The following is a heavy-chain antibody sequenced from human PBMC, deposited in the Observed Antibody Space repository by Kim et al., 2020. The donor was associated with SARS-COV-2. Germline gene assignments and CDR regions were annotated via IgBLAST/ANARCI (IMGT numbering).Heavy chain of an antibody. V-gene: IGHV1-18*04. Sequence: ASVKVSCKASGYTFTSYGIGWVRQAPGQGLEWMGWISAYNGNTNYAQKLQGRVTMTTDTSTSTAYMELRSLRSDDTAVYYCAIAAAGQYYFDYWGQGTLVTVSS. CDR3: AIAAAGQYYFDY. CDR2: ISAYNGNT. D-gene: IGHD6-13*01. CDR1: GYTFTSYG. J-gene: IGHJ4*02.